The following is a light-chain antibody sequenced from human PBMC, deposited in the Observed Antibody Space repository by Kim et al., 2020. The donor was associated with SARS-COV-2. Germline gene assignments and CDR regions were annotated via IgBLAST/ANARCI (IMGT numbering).Light chain of an antibody. CDR1: SSNIGRNV. CDR2: DNN. CDR3: ATWDNSLSAWV. J-gene: IGLJ3*02. V-gene: IGLV1-51*01. Sequence: QKVTISCAGGSSNIGRNVVSWYQQVPGPAPKLLIYDNNRQPSVIPDRFSGSKSGTSATLDITGLQTGDEADYYCATWDNSLSAWVFGGGTKVTV.